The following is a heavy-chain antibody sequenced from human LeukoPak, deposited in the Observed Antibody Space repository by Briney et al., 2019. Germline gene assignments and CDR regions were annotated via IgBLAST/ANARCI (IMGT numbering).Heavy chain of an antibody. J-gene: IGHJ4*02. D-gene: IGHD2-21*01. Sequence: SETLSLTCTVSGGSISSYYWSWIRQPPGKGLDWIGYIYYSGSTNYNPSLKSRVTISVDTSKNQFSLKLSSVTAADTAVYYCASGMVIAPFDYWGQGTLVTVSS. CDR3: ASGMVIAPFDY. CDR1: GGSISSYY. V-gene: IGHV4-59*01. CDR2: IYYSGST.